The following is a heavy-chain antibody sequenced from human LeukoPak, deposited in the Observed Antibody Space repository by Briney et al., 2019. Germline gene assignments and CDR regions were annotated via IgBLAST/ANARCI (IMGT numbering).Heavy chain of an antibody. J-gene: IGHJ5*02. CDR2: IIPIFGTA. CDR1: GGTFSSYA. D-gene: IGHD1-1*01. CDR3: ARDHPPGTGTEPWFDP. Sequence: ASVKVSCKASGGTFSSYAISWVRQAPGQGLEWVGGIIPIFGTANYAQKFQGRVTITTDESTSTAYMELSSLRSEDTAVYYCARDHPPGTGTEPWFDPWGQGTLVTVSS. V-gene: IGHV1-69*05.